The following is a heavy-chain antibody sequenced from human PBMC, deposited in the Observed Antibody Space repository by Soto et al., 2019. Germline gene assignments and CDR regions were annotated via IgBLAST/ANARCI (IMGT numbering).Heavy chain of an antibody. CDR2: IDNAGRSA. J-gene: IGHJ6*04. V-gene: IGHV3-74*01. CDR1: GFTFSIYW. Sequence: EVQLVESGGGLVQPGGSLVLSCAASGFTFSIYWMHWVRQAPGKGPVWVSRIDNAGRSARYADSVKGRFTISRDNAKSTVYLQMHTLRAEDTAVYYCTRVGGSVSGMDVWGEVTTVTVSS. D-gene: IGHD1-26*01. CDR3: TRVGGSVSGMDV.